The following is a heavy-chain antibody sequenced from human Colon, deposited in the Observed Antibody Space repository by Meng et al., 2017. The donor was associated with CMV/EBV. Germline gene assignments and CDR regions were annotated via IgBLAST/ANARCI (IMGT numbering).Heavy chain of an antibody. CDR3: VRESQSGSYIYLQH. Sequence: KKPGSSVSVSGQNSGVILDTVILHWVRQAPGQGLEWMGWSSAYSGDTYYARKLQGRVTMTTDTSTSTAYMELRSLRSDDTAVYYCVRESQSGSYIYLQHWGQGTLVTVSS. V-gene: IGHV1-18*01. J-gene: IGHJ1*01. CDR2: SSAYSGDT. CDR1: GVILDTVI. D-gene: IGHD1-26*01.